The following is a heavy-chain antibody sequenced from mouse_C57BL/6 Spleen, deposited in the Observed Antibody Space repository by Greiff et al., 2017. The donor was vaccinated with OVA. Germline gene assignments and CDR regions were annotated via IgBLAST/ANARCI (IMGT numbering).Heavy chain of an antibody. V-gene: IGHV1-69*01. J-gene: IGHJ1*03. CDR3: ARRRDYYGSSYWYFDV. D-gene: IGHD1-1*01. CDR1: GYTFTSYW. Sequence: QVQLQQPGAELVMPGASVKLSCKASGYTFTSYWMHWVKQRPGQGLEWIGEIDPSDSYTNYNQKFKGKSTLTVDKSSSTAYMQLSSLTSEDSAVYDCARRRDYYGSSYWYFDVWGTGTTVTVSS. CDR2: IDPSDSYT.